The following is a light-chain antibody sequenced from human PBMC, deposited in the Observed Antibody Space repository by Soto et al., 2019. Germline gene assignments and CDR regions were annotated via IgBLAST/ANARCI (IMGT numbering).Light chain of an antibody. Sequence: DIQSTQSPSFLSASVSDRVTITCRASQGISSYLAWYQQKPGKAPKLLIYAASTLQSGVPLRFSGSGSGTSFTLTISSLQPEDFATYYCQQLLSYPITFGQGTRLEIK. CDR1: QGISSY. CDR2: AAS. J-gene: IGKJ5*01. V-gene: IGKV1-9*01. CDR3: QQLLSYPIT.